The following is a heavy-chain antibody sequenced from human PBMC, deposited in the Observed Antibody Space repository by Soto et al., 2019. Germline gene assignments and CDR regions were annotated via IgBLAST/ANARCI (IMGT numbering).Heavy chain of an antibody. V-gene: IGHV3-30-3*01. CDR1: GFTFSSYA. J-gene: IGHJ4*02. D-gene: IGHD1-26*01. Sequence: QVQLVESGGGVVQPGRSLRLSCAASGFTFSSYAIHWVRQAPGKGLEWVAVISYDGSNKYYADSVKGRFTISRDNSKNTLYLQMNSLRAEDTAVYYCARGRVGATRVPYYFDYWGQGTLVTVSS. CDR2: ISYDGSNK. CDR3: ARGRVGATRVPYYFDY.